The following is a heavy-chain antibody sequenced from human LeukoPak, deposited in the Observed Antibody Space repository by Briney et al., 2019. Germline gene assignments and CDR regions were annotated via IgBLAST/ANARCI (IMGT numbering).Heavy chain of an antibody. CDR1: GFTFSDYY. V-gene: IGHV3-11*04. CDR2: ISSSGSTI. J-gene: IGHJ3*02. CDR3: ARALRAGTYAFDI. D-gene: IGHD6-19*01. Sequence: GGSLRLSCAASGFTFSDYYMTWIRQAPGKGLEWVSYISSSGSTIYYADSVKGRFTISRDNAKNSLYLQMNSLRAEDTAVYYCARALRAGTYAFDIWGQGTMVTVSS.